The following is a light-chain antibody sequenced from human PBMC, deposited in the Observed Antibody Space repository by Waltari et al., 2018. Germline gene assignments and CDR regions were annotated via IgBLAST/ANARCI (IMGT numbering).Light chain of an antibody. CDR1: QSVFHSSYNPNY. V-gene: IGKV4-1*01. J-gene: IGKJ1*01. CDR3: QQYFSAPWT. CDR2: WAS. Sequence: DIVMIQCRDSLAVSLGEKATINRKSSQSVFHSSYNPNYLAWYQQKPGHPPNLLLYWASTRESGVPDRFSGSESGTDFTLTISSLQAEDVAVYYCQQYFSAPWTFGQGTRVEIK.